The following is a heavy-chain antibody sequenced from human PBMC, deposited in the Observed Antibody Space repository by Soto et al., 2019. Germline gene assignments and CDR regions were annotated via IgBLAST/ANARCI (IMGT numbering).Heavy chain of an antibody. Sequence: GGSLRLSCTTSGFTVSSSHMTWVRQAPGKGLEWVSYISPDGGYMYYADSVKGRFTISRDNAKNSLYLQMNSLGAEDTAFYYWAKDINPPPLFFAYWGQRTPVPVAS. J-gene: IGHJ4*02. CDR3: AKDINPPPLFFAY. D-gene: IGHD3-10*01. CDR1: GFTVSSSH. CDR2: ISPDGGYM. V-gene: IGHV3-11*01.